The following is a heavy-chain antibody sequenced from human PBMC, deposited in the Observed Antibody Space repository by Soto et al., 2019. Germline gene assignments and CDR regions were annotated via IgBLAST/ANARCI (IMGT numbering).Heavy chain of an antibody. CDR3: ARGDGHIFTGLDS. J-gene: IGHJ5*01. D-gene: IGHD3-9*01. CDR2: MNPTSGNT. CDR1: GYTFTTYD. Sequence: QVQLVQSGTEVKTPGASVKVSCKASGYTFTTYDMNWVRQAPGQGLEWMGWMNPTSGNTGYARTFQGRLTMTWDPAIDIAHMELSSLRNEDTAVYYCARGDGHIFTGLDSWGQGTLVTVSA. V-gene: IGHV1-8*01.